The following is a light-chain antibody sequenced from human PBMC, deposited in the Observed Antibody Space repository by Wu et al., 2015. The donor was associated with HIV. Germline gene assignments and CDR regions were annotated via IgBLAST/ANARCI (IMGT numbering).Light chain of an antibody. CDR3: QQYGRSPLMYS. CDR2: GAS. Sequence: EIVLTQSPGTLSLSPGERATLSCRASQSVSSSYLAWYQQKPGQAPRLLIYGASSRATGIPDRFSASGSGTDFTLTIRTLEPEDFAVYYCQQYGRSPLMYSFGQGTKLEIK. J-gene: IGKJ2*03. V-gene: IGKV3-20*01. CDR1: QSVSSSY.